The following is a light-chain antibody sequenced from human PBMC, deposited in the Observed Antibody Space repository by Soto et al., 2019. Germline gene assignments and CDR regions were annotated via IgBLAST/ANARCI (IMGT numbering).Light chain of an antibody. J-gene: IGKJ1*01. V-gene: IGKV1-5*03. CDR1: QTISSW. CDR3: QHYNSYSVT. CDR2: KAS. Sequence: DIQMTQSPSTLSGSVGDRVTITCRASQTISSWLAWYQQKPGKAPNLLIYKASTLKSGVPSRFSGSGSGTEFTLTISSLQPDDFATYYCQHYNSYSVTFGQGTKVELK.